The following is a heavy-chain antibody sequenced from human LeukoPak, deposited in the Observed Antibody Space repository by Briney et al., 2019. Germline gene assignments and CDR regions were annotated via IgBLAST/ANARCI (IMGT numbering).Heavy chain of an antibody. J-gene: IGHJ5*02. V-gene: IGHV1-69*04. CDR1: GGTFSSYA. D-gene: IGHD3-10*01. CDR2: VFPILDIA. Sequence: ASVKVSCKASGGTFSSYAISWVRQAPGQGLEWMGRVFPILDIANYAQKFQGRVTITADKSTTTAYMEVRSLRSEDTAVYYCARGGRLVRGVMDAFDPWGQGTLVTVSS. CDR3: ARGGRLVRGVMDAFDP.